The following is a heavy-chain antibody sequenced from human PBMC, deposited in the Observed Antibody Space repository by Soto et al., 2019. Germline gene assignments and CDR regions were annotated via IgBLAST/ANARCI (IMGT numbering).Heavy chain of an antibody. CDR2: ISSSGNTI. J-gene: IGHJ4*02. D-gene: IGHD6-19*01. Sequence: PGGSLRLSCAASGFTFSDYYMIWIRQAPGKGLEWVSYISSSGNTIYYADSVKGRFTISRDNAKNSLDLQVNSLRAEDTAVYYCARFRPVSKSYYFDYWGQGILVTLSS. CDR1: GFTFSDYY. CDR3: ARFRPVSKSYYFDY. V-gene: IGHV3-11*01.